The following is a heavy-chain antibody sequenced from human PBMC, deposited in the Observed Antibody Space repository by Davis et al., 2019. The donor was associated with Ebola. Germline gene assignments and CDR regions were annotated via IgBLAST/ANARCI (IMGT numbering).Heavy chain of an antibody. CDR2: IAGSGGST. Sequence: PGGSLRLSCAASGFTFRIYAMSWVRQAPGKGLEWVSSIAGSGGSTYYADSVKGRFTISKDNSKNTLYLQMNTLRPEDTAVYYCARARGDCSTTSCYFDSWGQGTLVTVSS. CDR3: ARARGDCSTTSCYFDS. V-gene: IGHV3-23*01. D-gene: IGHD2-2*01. CDR1: GFTFRIYA. J-gene: IGHJ4*02.